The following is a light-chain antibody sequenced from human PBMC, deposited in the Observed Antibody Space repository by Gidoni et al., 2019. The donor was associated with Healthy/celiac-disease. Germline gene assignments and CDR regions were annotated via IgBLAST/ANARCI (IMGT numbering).Light chain of an antibody. J-gene: IGKJ2*02. CDR1: QSVSSN. V-gene: IGKV3-15*01. CDR3: QQYNNWPPCT. Sequence: EIVMTQSPATLSVSPGERATLSCRASQSVSSNLAWYQQKPGQAPRLLIYGASTSATGNPARFSGSGSGKEFTLTISSLQSEDFAVYYCQQYNNWPPCTFGQGTKLEIK. CDR2: GAS.